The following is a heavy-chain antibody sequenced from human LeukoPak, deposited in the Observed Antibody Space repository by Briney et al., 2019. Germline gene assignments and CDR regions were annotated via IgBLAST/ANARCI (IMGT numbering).Heavy chain of an antibody. Sequence: ASVKVSCKASGYTFTGYYMHWVRQAPGQGLEWMGWINPNSGGTNYAQKFQGRVTMTRDTSISTAYMELSSLRSEDTAVYYCATLPTVTTSGAFDIWGQGTMVTVSS. CDR1: GYTFTGYY. CDR2: INPNSGGT. J-gene: IGHJ3*02. CDR3: ATLPTVTTSGAFDI. V-gene: IGHV1-2*02. D-gene: IGHD4-17*01.